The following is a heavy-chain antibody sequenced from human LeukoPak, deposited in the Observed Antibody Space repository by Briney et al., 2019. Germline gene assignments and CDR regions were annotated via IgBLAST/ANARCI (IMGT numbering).Heavy chain of an antibody. J-gene: IGHJ4*02. CDR2: INHSGST. Sequence: SETLSLTCTVSGGSISSYYWSWIRQPPGKGLEWIGEINHSGSTNYNPSLKSRVTISVDTSKNQFSLKLSSVTAADTAVYYCAREEYSSSAGVLFDYWGQGTLVTVSS. D-gene: IGHD6-6*01. CDR1: GGSISSYY. V-gene: IGHV4-59*12. CDR3: AREEYSSSAGVLFDY.